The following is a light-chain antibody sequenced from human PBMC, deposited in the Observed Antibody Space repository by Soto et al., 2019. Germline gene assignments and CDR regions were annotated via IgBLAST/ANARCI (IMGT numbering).Light chain of an antibody. CDR2: DAS. CDR3: QQYGSSPEWT. V-gene: IGKV3-11*01. J-gene: IGKJ1*01. CDR1: RSVSNY. Sequence: IVSTQSPPTPSFSHCESATRPCRSSRSVSNYLAWYQQKPGKAPRLLIYDASSRPTDIPARFSGSGSGTDFTLTISSLEPEDFAVYYCQQYGSSPEWTFGQGPKVDI.